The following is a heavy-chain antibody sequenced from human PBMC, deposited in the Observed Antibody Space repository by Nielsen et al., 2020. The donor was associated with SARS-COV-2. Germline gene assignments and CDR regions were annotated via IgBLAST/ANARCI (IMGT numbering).Heavy chain of an antibody. CDR1: GFTFSSYS. CDR3: ARDVQMTTVTPNAFVFYGMDV. CDR2: ISSSSSYI. J-gene: IGHJ6*02. Sequence: GEFLKISCAASGFTFSSYSMNWVRQAPGKGLEWVSSISSSSSYIYYADSVKGRFTISRDNAKNSLYLQMNSLRAEDTAVYYCARDVQMTTVTPNAFVFYGMDVWGQGTTVTVSS. V-gene: IGHV3-21*01. D-gene: IGHD4-17*01.